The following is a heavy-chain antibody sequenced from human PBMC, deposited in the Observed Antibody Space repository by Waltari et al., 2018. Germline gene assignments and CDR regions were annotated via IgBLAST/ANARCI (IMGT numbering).Heavy chain of an antibody. CDR3: AKDIWFGELLSPDY. Sequence: QVQLVESGGGVVQPGRSLRLSCAASGFTFSSYGMHWVRQAPGKGLEWGAVISYDGSNKYYADSVKGRFTISRDNSKNTLYLQMNSLRAEDTAVYYCAKDIWFGELLSPDYWGQGTLVTVSS. V-gene: IGHV3-30*18. J-gene: IGHJ4*02. CDR2: ISYDGSNK. CDR1: GFTFSSYG. D-gene: IGHD3-10*01.